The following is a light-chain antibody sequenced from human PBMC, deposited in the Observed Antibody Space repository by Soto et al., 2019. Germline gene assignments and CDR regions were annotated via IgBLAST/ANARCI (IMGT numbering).Light chain of an antibody. J-gene: IGKJ1*01. CDR2: GAS. CDR1: QTVSNNY. CDR3: QEYSKSIKT. V-gene: IGKV3-20*01. Sequence: EIVLTQSPGTLSLSPGEGATLSCRASQTVSNNYLAWYQQNPGQAPRLLIYGASSRATGIPDRFSGSGSGTDFTLTISRLEPEDIATYYCQEYSKSIKTFGQGTKV.